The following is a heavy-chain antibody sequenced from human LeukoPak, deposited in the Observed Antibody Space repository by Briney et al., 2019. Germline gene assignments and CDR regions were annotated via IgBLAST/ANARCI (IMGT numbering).Heavy chain of an antibody. Sequence: GGSLRLSCAASGFTFSDHYMVWVRQAPGKGRVWVGRIRNKANSYGTEYAACVKGRFSISRDDLESSLYLQMNSLKTEDTAVYYCARGGRGMIFAYCHHWGQGPGATVTA. J-gene: IGHJ1*01. CDR1: GFTFSDHY. D-gene: IGHD3/OR15-3a*01. V-gene: IGHV3-72*01. CDR3: ARGGRGMIFAYCHH. CDR2: IRNKANSYGT.